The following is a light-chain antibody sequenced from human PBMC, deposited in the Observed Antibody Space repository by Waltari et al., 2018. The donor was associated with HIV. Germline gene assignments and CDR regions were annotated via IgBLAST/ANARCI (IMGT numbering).Light chain of an antibody. CDR3: AAWDDSLNGVV. Sequence: QSVLTQPPSASGTPGQRVTISCSGSNSNIGSNTVNWYPQLPGTAPKLLIYNNNQRPSGVPDRISGSKSGTSASLAISGLQSEDEADYYCAAWDDSLNGVVFGGGTKLTVL. V-gene: IGLV1-44*01. CDR2: NNN. J-gene: IGLJ2*01. CDR1: NSNIGSNT.